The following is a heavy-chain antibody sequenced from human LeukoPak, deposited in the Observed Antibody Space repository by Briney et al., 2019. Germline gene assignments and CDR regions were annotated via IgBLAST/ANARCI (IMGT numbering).Heavy chain of an antibody. V-gene: IGHV3-23*01. Sequence: PGGSLRLSCAASGFTFSSYAMSWVRQAPGKGLEWVSAISGSGGSTYYADSVKGRFTISRDNSKNTLYLQMNSLRAEDTAVYYCAKGMYYDSGGYYSWLGYWGQGTLVTVSS. CDR3: AKGMYYDSGGYYSWLGY. J-gene: IGHJ4*02. D-gene: IGHD3-22*01. CDR2: ISGSGGST. CDR1: GFTFSSYA.